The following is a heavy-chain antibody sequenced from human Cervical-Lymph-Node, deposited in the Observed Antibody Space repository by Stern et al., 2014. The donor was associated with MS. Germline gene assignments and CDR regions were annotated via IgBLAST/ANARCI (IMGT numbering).Heavy chain of an antibody. CDR3: ATYSSSWHFDY. J-gene: IGHJ4*02. CDR2: IYYSGST. CDR1: GGSISSSSYY. V-gene: IGHV4-39*01. Sequence: QLQLQESGPGLVKPSETLSLTCTVSGGSISSSSYYWGWIRQPPGKGLEWIGSIYYSGSTYYNPSLKSRVTISVDTSKNQFSLKLSSVTAADTAVYYCATYSSSWHFDYWGQGTLVTVSS. D-gene: IGHD6-13*01.